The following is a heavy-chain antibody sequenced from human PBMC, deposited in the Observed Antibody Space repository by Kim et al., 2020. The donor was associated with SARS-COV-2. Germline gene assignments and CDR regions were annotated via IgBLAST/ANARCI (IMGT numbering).Heavy chain of an antibody. J-gene: IGHJ4*02. CDR1: GFTFSSYA. CDR2: IRGSGGST. CDR3: AKDHTYYDFWSGYSRSYYFDS. Sequence: GGSLRLSCAASGFTFSSYAMSWVRQAPGKGLEWVSAIRGSGGSTYYADSVKDRFTISRDNSKNTLYLQMNSLRAEDTAVYYCAKDHTYYDFWSGYSRSYYFDSWGQGTLVTVSS. V-gene: IGHV3-23*01. D-gene: IGHD3-3*01.